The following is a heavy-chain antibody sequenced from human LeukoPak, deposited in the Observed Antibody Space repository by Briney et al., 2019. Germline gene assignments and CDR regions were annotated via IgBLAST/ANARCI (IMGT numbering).Heavy chain of an antibody. CDR3: ARAVAGTFAY. CDR2: THYSGST. CDR1: GGSVSSESYY. V-gene: IGHV4-61*01. Sequence: PSETLSLTCTVSGGSVSSESYYWSWIRQPPGKGLEWIGYTHYSGSTNYNPSLKSRVTISVDRSKNQFSLKLSSVTAADTAVYYCARAVAGTFAYWGQRTLVTVSS. J-gene: IGHJ4*02. D-gene: IGHD6-19*01.